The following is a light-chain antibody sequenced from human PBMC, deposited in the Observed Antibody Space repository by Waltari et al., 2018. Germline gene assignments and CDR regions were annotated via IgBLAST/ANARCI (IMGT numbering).Light chain of an antibody. CDR2: GAS. CDR1: QSVSRS. V-gene: IGKV3-20*01. CDR3: QHYVRLPVS. J-gene: IGKJ1*01. Sequence: EIVLTQSPGTLSLSPGERANLPCRASQSVSRSLAWYQQKPGHAPRLLIYGASSRATGVPDRFSGSGSGTDFSLTISRLEPEDFAVYYCQHYVRLPVSFGQGTKVEIK.